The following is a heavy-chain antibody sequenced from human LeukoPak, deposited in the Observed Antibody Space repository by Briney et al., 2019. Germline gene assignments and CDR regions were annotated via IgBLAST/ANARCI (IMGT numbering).Heavy chain of an antibody. J-gene: IGHJ4*02. CDR1: GGSFSGYY. CDR3: ARRRRTYYYDSSGYY. D-gene: IGHD3-22*01. CDR2: INHSGST. Sequence: SETLSLTCAVYGGSFSGYYWSWIRQPPGKGLEWIGEINHSGSTNYNPSLKSRVTISVDTSKNQFSLKLSSVTAADTAVYYCARRRRTYYYDSSGYYWGQGTLVTVSS. V-gene: IGHV4-34*01.